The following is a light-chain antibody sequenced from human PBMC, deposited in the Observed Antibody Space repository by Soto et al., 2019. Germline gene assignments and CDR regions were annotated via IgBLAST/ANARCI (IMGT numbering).Light chain of an antibody. Sequence: DIQMTQSPSSLSASLGDRVTITCRASQSVSSYLNWYQQKPGNAPKLLISAASSLQSGVPSRFSGSGSGTDFSLTISSLQPEDFATYYCQQSYSTPWTFGQGTKVVIK. J-gene: IGKJ1*01. V-gene: IGKV1-39*01. CDR3: QQSYSTPWT. CDR2: AAS. CDR1: QSVSSY.